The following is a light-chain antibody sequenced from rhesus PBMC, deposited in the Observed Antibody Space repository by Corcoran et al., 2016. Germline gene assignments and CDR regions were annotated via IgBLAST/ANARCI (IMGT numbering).Light chain of an antibody. Sequence: DVQMTQSPSSLSASVGDRVTITCRASQGISSWLAWYQQKPGKAPKLLIYRASSLQRGVPSRFSGSGSETDFTLTISSLQSEDFATYFCQQYKNVPYSFGQGTKVEI. J-gene: IGKJ2*01. V-gene: IGKV1-21*01. CDR1: QGISSW. CDR3: QQYKNVPYS. CDR2: RAS.